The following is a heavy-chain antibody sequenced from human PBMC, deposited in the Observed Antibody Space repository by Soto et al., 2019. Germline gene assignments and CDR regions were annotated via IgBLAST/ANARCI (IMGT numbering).Heavy chain of an antibody. Sequence: GASVKVSCKASGYTFTSYGISWVRQAPGQGLEWVGWTSAYNGNSNYAQKYHGRVTMTTDTSTSTAYMEMSSLRSDDTAVYYCARIADCSTTSCSFPSRVHIRGSYYYYALDVWG. D-gene: IGHD2-2*01. CDR3: ARIADCSTTSCSFPSRVHIRGSYYYYALDV. CDR2: TSAYNGNS. CDR1: GYTFTSYG. J-gene: IGHJ6*02. V-gene: IGHV1-18*01.